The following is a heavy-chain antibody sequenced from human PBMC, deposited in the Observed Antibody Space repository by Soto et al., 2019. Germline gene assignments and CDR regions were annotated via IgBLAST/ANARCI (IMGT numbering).Heavy chain of an antibody. CDR1: GGSISSTNW. V-gene: IGHV4-4*02. J-gene: IGHJ1*01. Sequence: SETLSLTCVVSGGSISSTNWWTWVRQPPGKRLEWIGEIYHNGSPTYSPSLRGRATISVDKSNNQFSLRLRSVTAADTAVYYCAREQVDGSGSYPHWGQGTLVTVSS. CDR3: AREQVDGSGSYPH. D-gene: IGHD3-10*01. CDR2: IYHNGSP.